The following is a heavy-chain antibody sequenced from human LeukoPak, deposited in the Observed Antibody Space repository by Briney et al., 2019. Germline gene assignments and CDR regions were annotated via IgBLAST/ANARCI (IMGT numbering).Heavy chain of an antibody. J-gene: IGHJ4*02. V-gene: IGHV3-30*18. CDR2: ISYDGSNK. Sequence: AGGSLRLSCAASGFTFSSYGMHWVRQAPGKGLEWVAVISYDGSNKYYADSVKGRFTISRDNSKNTLYLQMNSLGAEDTAVYYCAKDRGDFDYWGQGTLVTVSS. CDR1: GFTFSSYG. D-gene: IGHD2-15*01. CDR3: AKDRGDFDY.